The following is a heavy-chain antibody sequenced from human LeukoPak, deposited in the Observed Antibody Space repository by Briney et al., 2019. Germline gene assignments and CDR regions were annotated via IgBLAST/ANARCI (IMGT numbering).Heavy chain of an antibody. J-gene: IGHJ4*02. D-gene: IGHD4/OR15-4a*01. Sequence: PGGSLRLSCAASGFPFDDYGMTWVRQAPGKGLEWVSGINWNGGSTGYADSVKGRFTISRDNSKNTLYLQMNSLRAEDTAVYYCARRAGAYSHPYDYWGQGTLVTVSS. CDR3: ARRAGAYSHPYDY. V-gene: IGHV3-20*04. CDR2: INWNGGST. CDR1: GFPFDDYG.